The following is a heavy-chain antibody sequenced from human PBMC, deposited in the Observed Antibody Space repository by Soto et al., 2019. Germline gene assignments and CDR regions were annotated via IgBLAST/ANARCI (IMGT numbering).Heavy chain of an antibody. CDR2: ISGSGGST. Sequence: PGGSLRLSCAASGFTFSSYAMNWVRQAPGKGLEWVSAISGSGGSTYYADSVKGRFTISRDNSKNTLYLQMNSLRAEDTAVYYCTSRTTMIVARDLFDYWGQGTLVTVSS. CDR3: TSRTTMIVARDLFDY. D-gene: IGHD3-22*01. CDR1: GFTFSSYA. J-gene: IGHJ4*02. V-gene: IGHV3-23*01.